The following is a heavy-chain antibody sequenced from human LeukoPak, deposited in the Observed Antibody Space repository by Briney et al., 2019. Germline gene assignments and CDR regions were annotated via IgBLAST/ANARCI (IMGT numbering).Heavy chain of an antibody. Sequence: ASVKVSCKASGFTFTSSAMQWVRQARGQRLEWIGWIVVGSGNTNYAQKFQERVTITRDMSTSTAYMELSSLRSEDTAVYYCAADTSDSSGYYPGGYWGQGTLVTVSS. CDR2: IVVGSGNT. V-gene: IGHV1-58*02. CDR1: GFTFTSSA. D-gene: IGHD3-22*01. J-gene: IGHJ4*02. CDR3: AADTSDSSGYYPGGY.